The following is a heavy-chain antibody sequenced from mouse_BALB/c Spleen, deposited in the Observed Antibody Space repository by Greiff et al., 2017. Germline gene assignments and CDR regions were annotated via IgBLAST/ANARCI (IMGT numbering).Heavy chain of an antibody. D-gene: IGHD2-4*01. CDR3: ALMITTYYFDY. V-gene: IGHV1-4*01. Sequence: VQLQESGAELARPGASVKMSCKASGYSFTSYTMHWVKQRPGQGLEWIGYINPSSGYTNYNQKFKDKATLTADKSSSTAYMQLSSLTSEDSAVYYCALMITTYYFDYWGQGTTLTVSS. J-gene: IGHJ2*01. CDR2: INPSSGYT. CDR1: GYSFTSYT.